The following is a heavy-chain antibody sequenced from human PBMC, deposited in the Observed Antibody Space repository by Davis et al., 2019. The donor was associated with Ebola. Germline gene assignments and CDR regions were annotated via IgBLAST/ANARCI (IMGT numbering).Heavy chain of an antibody. D-gene: IGHD6-6*01. V-gene: IGHV4-34*01. CDR1: GGSFSGYY. J-gene: IGHJ5*02. Sequence: MPSETLSLTCAVYGGSFSGYYWSWIRQPPGKGLEWIGYIYHSGSTYYNPSLKSRVTISVDRSKNQFSLKLSSVTAADTAVYYCAKEYSSSSWFDPWGQGTLVTVSS. CDR3: AKEYSSSSWFDP. CDR2: IYHSGST.